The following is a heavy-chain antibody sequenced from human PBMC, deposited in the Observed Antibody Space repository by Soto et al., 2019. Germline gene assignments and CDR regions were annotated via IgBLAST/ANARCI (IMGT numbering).Heavy chain of an antibody. Sequence: QVQLVQSVAEVKKPGASVKVSCKASGYTFSRSGISWVRQAPGQGLEWMGWINGYNGNTNYTQKMQGRITMTTDTPTSTAYMELWSLRSADTAVYYCARMGDVPYYYYGMDVWGPGTTVIVSS. J-gene: IGHJ6*01. V-gene: IGHV1-18*01. CDR1: GYTFSRSG. D-gene: IGHD3-16*01. CDR3: ARMGDVPYYYYGMDV. CDR2: INGYNGNT.